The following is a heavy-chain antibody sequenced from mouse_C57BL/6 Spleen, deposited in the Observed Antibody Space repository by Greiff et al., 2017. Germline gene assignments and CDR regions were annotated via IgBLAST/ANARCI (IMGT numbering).Heavy chain of an antibody. Sequence: EVMLVESGGGLVKPGGSLKLSCAASGFTFSSYAMSWVRQTPEKRLAWVATISDGGSYTYYPDNVKGRFTISRDNAKNNLYLQMSHLKSEDTAMYYCARTYDGYYTWFAYWGQGTLVTVSA. CDR3: ARTYDGYYTWFAY. J-gene: IGHJ3*01. CDR2: ISDGGSYT. CDR1: GFTFSSYA. V-gene: IGHV5-4*03. D-gene: IGHD2-3*01.